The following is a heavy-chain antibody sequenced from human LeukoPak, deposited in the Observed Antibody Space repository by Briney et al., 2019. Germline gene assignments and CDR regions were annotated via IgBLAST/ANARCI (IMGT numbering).Heavy chain of an antibody. V-gene: IGHV1-69*01. J-gene: IGHJ4*02. Sequence: ASVNVSCKASGGTFSIYAISWVRQAPGQGLEWMGGIIPIFGTANYAQKFQGRVTITADESTSTAYMELSSLRSEDTAVYYCARVVDYYGSGSYWGRPAYYFDYWGQGTLVTVSS. CDR3: ARVVDYYGSGSYWGRPAYYFDY. D-gene: IGHD3-10*01. CDR1: GGTFSIYA. CDR2: IIPIFGTA.